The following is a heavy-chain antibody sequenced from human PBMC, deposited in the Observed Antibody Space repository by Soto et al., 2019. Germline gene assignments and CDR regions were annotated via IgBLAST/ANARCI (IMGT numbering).Heavy chain of an antibody. J-gene: IGHJ4*02. V-gene: IGHV3-7*01. D-gene: IGHD6-19*01. CDR3: ARGSSQWLVGDY. CDR2: IKRDGSET. CDR1: GFSFGSYW. Sequence: EVQLVQSGGGLVQPGGSLRLSCAASGFSFGSYWMDWVRQAPGKGLQWVANIKRDGSETYYEDSVRGRFTISRDNAKKTLYLQMNTLRAEGTAMYFCARGSSQWLVGDYWGQGALGTVAS.